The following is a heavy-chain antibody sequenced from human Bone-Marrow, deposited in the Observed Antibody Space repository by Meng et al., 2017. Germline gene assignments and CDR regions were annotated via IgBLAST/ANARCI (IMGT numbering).Heavy chain of an antibody. CDR3: ARDRGGVGSSWYCYYGMDV. D-gene: IGHD6-13*01. CDR2: ISYDGSNK. CDR1: GFTFSSYA. Sequence: GESLKISCAASGFTFSSYAMHWVRQAPGKGLEWVAVISYDGSNKYYADSVKGRFTISRDNSKNTLYLQMNSLRDEDTAVYYCARDRGGVGSSWYCYYGMDVWGQGTTVTVSS. J-gene: IGHJ6*02. V-gene: IGHV3-30*01.